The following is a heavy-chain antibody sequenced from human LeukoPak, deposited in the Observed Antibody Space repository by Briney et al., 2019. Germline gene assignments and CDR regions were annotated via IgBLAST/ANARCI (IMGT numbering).Heavy chain of an antibody. J-gene: IGHJ6*03. V-gene: IGHV4-61*02. CDR1: GGAISSGSHY. CDR2: IHTSGTT. CDR3: ARYHYDFWSGYGSYYYYMDV. Sequence: PSETLSLTCTVSGGAISSGSHYWSWIRQSAGKGLEWIGRIHTSGTTNSNPSLKSRVTISVDTSKNQFSLKLSSVTAADTAVYYCARYHYDFWSGYGSYYYYMDVWGKGTTVTVSS. D-gene: IGHD3-3*01.